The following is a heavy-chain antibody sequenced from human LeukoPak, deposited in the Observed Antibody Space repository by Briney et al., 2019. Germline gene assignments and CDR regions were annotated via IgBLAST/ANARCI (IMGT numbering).Heavy chain of an antibody. V-gene: IGHV4-30-4*01. Sequence: SETLSLTCTVSGGSISSGDHYWSWIRQPPGKGLEWIGYIYYSGSTDCNPSLKSRVTISVDTSKNQFSLKLSSVTAADTAVYYCARDLLNEGNHLDYWGQGTLVTVSS. CDR1: GGSISSGDHY. CDR2: IYYSGST. D-gene: IGHD4-23*01. J-gene: IGHJ4*02. CDR3: ARDLLNEGNHLDY.